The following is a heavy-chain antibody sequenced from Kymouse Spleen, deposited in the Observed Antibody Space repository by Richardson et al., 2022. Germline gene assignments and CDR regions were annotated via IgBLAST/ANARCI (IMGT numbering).Heavy chain of an antibody. CDR1: GFTFDDYA. Sequence: EVQLVESGGGLVQPGRSLRLSCAASGFTFDDYAMHWVRQAPGKGLEWVSGISWNSGSIGYADSVKGRFTISRDNAKNSLYLQMNSLRAEDTALYYCAKERIQLWLRDYYYYGMDVWGQGTTVTVSS. J-gene: IGHJ6*02. V-gene: IGHV3-9*01. CDR3: AKERIQLWLRDYYYYGMDV. D-gene: IGHD5-18,IGHD5-18*01. CDR2: ISWNSGSI.